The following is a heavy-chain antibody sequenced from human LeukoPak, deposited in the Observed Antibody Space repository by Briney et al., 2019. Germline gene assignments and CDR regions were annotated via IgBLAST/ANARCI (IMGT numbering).Heavy chain of an antibody. J-gene: IGHJ6*02. CDR1: GFTFSSYA. D-gene: IGHD3-3*01. CDR3: AKVLSPFGVVVGRYYAMDV. Sequence: PGGSLRLSCAASGFTFSSYAMHWVRQAPGRGLEWVAVISYDGSNKYYADSVKGRFTISRDNSKNTLYLQMNSLRAEDTAVYYCAKVLSPFGVVVGRYYAMDVWGQGTTVTVSS. V-gene: IGHV3-30-3*01. CDR2: ISYDGSNK.